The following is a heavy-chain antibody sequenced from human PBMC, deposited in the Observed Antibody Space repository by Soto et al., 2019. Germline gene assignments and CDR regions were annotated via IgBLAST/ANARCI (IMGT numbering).Heavy chain of an antibody. CDR1: GYSFTSYW. D-gene: IGHD6-19*01. V-gene: IGHV5-51*01. CDR3: ARPREAGKYYYGVDV. J-gene: IGHJ6*02. Sequence: GESLKISCKGSGYSFTSYWICWVRKMPGKGLEWMGIIYPGDSDTRYSPSFQGQVTISADKSISTAYLQWSSLKASDTAMYYCARPREAGKYYYGVDVWGQGTTVTVSS. CDR2: IYPGDSDT.